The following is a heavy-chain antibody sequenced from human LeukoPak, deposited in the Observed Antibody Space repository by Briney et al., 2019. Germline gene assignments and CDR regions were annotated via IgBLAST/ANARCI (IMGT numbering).Heavy chain of an antibody. CDR3: ARGRLYCSSTSCFYYYYYYMDV. CDR2: INRSGST. V-gene: IGHV4-34*01. Sequence: PSETLSLTCAVYGGSFSGYYWSWIRQPPGKGLEWIGEINRSGSTNYNPSLKSRVTISVDTSKNQFSLKLSSVTAADTAVYYCARGRLYCSSTSCFYYYYYYMDVWGKGTTVTVSS. D-gene: IGHD2-2*01. CDR1: GGSFSGYY. J-gene: IGHJ6*03.